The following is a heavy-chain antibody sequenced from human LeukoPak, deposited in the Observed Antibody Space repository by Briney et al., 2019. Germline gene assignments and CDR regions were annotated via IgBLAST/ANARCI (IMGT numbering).Heavy chain of an antibody. CDR1: GFTVSSYA. CDR3: AKFYSAPAFNWFDP. Sequence: GGTLRLSCAASGFTVSSYAMSWVRQAPGKGLEWVSAISGSGGSTYYADSVKGRFTISRDNSKNTLYLQMNSLRAEDTAVYYCAKFYSAPAFNWFDPWGQGTLVTVSS. CDR2: ISGSGGST. V-gene: IGHV3-23*01. J-gene: IGHJ5*02. D-gene: IGHD4-11*01.